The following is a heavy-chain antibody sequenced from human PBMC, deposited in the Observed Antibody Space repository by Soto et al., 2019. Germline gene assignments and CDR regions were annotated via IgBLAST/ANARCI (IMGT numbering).Heavy chain of an antibody. J-gene: IGHJ4*02. D-gene: IGHD1-26*01. CDR3: AKDRISIVGATTLLYFDY. CDR1: GFTFSSYG. Sequence: GGSLRLSCAASGFTFSSYGMHWVRQAPGKGLEWVAVISYDGSNKYYADSVKGRFTISRDNSKNTLYLQMNSLRAEDTAVYYCAKDRISIVGATTLLYFDYWGQGTLVTVSS. V-gene: IGHV3-30*18. CDR2: ISYDGSNK.